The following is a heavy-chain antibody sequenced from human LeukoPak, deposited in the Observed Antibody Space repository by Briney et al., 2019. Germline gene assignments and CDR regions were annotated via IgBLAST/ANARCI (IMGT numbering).Heavy chain of an antibody. CDR3: AISGREGSGYPQMKYYGMDV. CDR1: GFTFNNYA. Sequence: GGSLRLSCAASGFTFNNYAMSWVRQAPRKGLEWVSSISGSGASTYYTDSVKGRITISRDNSKNTLYLQVNSLRDEDTAVYHCAISGREGSGYPQMKYYGMDVWGQGTTVTVSS. J-gene: IGHJ6*02. V-gene: IGHV3-23*01. D-gene: IGHD3-22*01. CDR2: ISGSGAST.